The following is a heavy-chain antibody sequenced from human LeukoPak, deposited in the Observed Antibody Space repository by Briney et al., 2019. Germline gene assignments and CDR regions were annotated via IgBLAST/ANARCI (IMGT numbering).Heavy chain of an antibody. V-gene: IGHV3-11*01. D-gene: IGHD7-27*01. Sequence: PGGSLRLSCAASGFTFSDYYMSWIRQAPGKGLEWVSYISSSGSTIYYADSVKGRFTISRDNSKNTLYLQMNSLRAEDTAVYYCAKDLELGILSHADYWGQGTLVTVSS. CDR3: AKDLELGILSHADY. CDR2: ISSSGSTI. CDR1: GFTFSDYY. J-gene: IGHJ4*02.